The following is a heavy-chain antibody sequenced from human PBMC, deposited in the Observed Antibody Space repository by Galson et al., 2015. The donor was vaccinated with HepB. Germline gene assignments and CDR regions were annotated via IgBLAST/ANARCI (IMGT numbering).Heavy chain of an antibody. J-gene: IGHJ4*02. Sequence: SLRLSCAASGFTFSSYGMHWVRQAPGKGLEWVAFIRYDGSNKYYADSVKGRFTISRDNSKNTLYLQMNSLRAEDTAVYYCAKCFRLRAAYYFDYWGQGTLVTVSS. CDR2: IRYDGSNK. CDR3: AKCFRLRAAYYFDY. CDR1: GFTFSSYG. D-gene: IGHD4-17*01. V-gene: IGHV3-30*02.